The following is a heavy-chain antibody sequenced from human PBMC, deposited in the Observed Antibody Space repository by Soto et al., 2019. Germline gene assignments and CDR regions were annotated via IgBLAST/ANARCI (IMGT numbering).Heavy chain of an antibody. Sequence: ASVKVSCKASGYSFSSYGISWVRQAPGQGLEWMGWISPYNGNTNYAQKLQGRVTMTTDTSTSTAYMELRSLRSDDTAVYYCARQDVVVPAGIPQFDPWGQGTLVTV. CDR3: ARQDVVVPAGIPQFDP. CDR2: ISPYNGNT. CDR1: GYSFSSYG. J-gene: IGHJ5*02. V-gene: IGHV1-18*04. D-gene: IGHD2-2*02.